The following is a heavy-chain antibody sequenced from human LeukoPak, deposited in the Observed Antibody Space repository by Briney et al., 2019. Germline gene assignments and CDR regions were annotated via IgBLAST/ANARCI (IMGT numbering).Heavy chain of an antibody. V-gene: IGHV4-4*07. CDR1: GGSISSYY. D-gene: IGHD2-2*01. Sequence: ASETLSLTCTVAGGSISSYYWSWIRQPAGKGLEWIGRIYTSGSTNYNPSLKSRVTMSVDTSKNRFSLKLSSVTAADTAVYYCARGPMIVPAARAYYYYYMDVWGEGTTVTVSS. CDR2: IYTSGST. CDR3: ARGPMIVPAARAYYYYYMDV. J-gene: IGHJ6*03.